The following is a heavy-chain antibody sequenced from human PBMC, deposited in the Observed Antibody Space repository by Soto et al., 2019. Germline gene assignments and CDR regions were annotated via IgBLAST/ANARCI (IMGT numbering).Heavy chain of an antibody. CDR2: INADNGNT. CDR1: GYTFTSYA. V-gene: IGHV1-3*01. Sequence: QVQLVQSGAEVKKPGASVKVSCKASGYTFTSYAMHWVRQAPGQRLEWMGWINADNGNTKYSQKFQGRVTITRDTSASTAYMELSSLRSEDTAVYYCARWIHDHGMDVWGQGTTVTVSS. J-gene: IGHJ6*02. D-gene: IGHD2-2*03. CDR3: ARWIHDHGMDV.